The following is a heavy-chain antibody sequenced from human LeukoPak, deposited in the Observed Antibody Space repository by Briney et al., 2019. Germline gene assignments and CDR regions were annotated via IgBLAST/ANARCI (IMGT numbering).Heavy chain of an antibody. Sequence: ASVKVSCKASGYSFTGYQMHWVRQAPGQGLEWMGWINPNSGNTGYAQKFQGRVTITGNTSITTAYLELSSLRSEDTAVYYCARRNYYDSSGYYDYWGQGTLVTVSS. V-gene: IGHV1-8*03. D-gene: IGHD3-22*01. CDR2: INPNSGNT. CDR3: ARRNYYDSSGYYDY. CDR1: GYSFTGYQ. J-gene: IGHJ4*02.